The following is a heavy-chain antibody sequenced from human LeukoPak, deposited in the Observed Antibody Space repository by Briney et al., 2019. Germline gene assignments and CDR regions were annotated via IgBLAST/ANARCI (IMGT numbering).Heavy chain of an antibody. D-gene: IGHD6-19*01. CDR1: GGSLSSYY. CDR3: ARVARGWYFDY. Sequence: SETLSLTCTVSGGSLSSYYWSWIRQPPGKGLEWIGYIYYSGSTNYNPSLKSRVTISVDTSKNQFSLKLSSVTAADTAVYYCARVARGWYFDYWGQGTLVTVSS. CDR2: IYYSGST. V-gene: IGHV4-59*01. J-gene: IGHJ4*02.